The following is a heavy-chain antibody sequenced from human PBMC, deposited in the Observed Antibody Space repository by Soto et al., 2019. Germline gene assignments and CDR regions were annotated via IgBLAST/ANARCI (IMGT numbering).Heavy chain of an antibody. J-gene: IGHJ6*03. Sequence: SETVSLTCTVSDSSIIRYCWSWIRQPPGKGLEWIGYIYYSGSTNYNPSLKSRVTISVDTSKNQFSLKLSSVTAADTAVYYCARGSRQLDHPYYYYYMAVWGKGTTVNVSS. CDR3: ARGSRQLDHPYYYYYMAV. CDR2: IYYSGST. CDR1: DSSIIRYC. V-gene: IGHV4-59*08. D-gene: IGHD6-6*01.